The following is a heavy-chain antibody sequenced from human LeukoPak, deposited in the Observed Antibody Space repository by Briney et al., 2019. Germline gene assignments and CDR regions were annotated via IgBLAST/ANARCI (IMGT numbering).Heavy chain of an antibody. J-gene: IGHJ4*02. CDR3: AIEIYYGDYPLDY. V-gene: IGHV1-2*02. Sequence: ASVKVSCKASGYTFTGYYMHWVRQAPGQGLEWMGWINPNSGGTNYAQKFQGRVTMTRDTSISTAYMELSRLRSDNTAVYYCAIEIYYGDYPLDYWGQGTLVPVPS. CDR1: GYTFTGYY. D-gene: IGHD4-17*01. CDR2: INPNSGGT.